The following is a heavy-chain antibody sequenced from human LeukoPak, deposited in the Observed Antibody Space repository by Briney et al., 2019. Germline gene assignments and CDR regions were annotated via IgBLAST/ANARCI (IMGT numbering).Heavy chain of an antibody. CDR3: ARDVVPAAPYYYYYGMGV. D-gene: IGHD2-2*01. V-gene: IGHV3-30*04. CDR2: ISYDGSNK. J-gene: IGHJ6*02. Sequence: GGSLRLSCAASGFTFSSYAMHWVRQAPGKGLEWVAVISYDGSNKYYADSVKGRFTISRDNSRNTLYLQMNSLRAEDTAVYYCARDVVPAAPYYYYYGMGVWGQGTTVTVSS. CDR1: GFTFSSYA.